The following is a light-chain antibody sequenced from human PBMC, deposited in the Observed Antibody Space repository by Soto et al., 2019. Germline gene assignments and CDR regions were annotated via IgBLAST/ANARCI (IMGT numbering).Light chain of an antibody. V-gene: IGLV2-14*01. CDR3: TSYTSTIPYV. CDR1: SNDVGGYNY. CDR2: EVS. Sequence: HSALTQPASVSGSPGQSITISCTGSSNDVGGYNYVSWYQQHPGQAPKLIIYEVSDRPSGVSPRFSGSKSGNTASLTISGLQVEDEADYFCTSYTSTIPYVFGSGTKLTVL. J-gene: IGLJ1*01.